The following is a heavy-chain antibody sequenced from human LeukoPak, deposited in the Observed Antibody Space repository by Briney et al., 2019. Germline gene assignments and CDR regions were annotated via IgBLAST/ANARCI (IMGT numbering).Heavy chain of an antibody. CDR3: ARDLYDSLWYYDFWSGYLDYYYMDV. D-gene: IGHD3-3*01. CDR2: INWNGGST. Sequence: PGGSLRLSCAPSGFTFDDYGMSWVRHAPGKGLEWVSGINWNGGSTGYADSVKGRFTISRDNAKNSLYLQMNSLRAEDTAVYYCARDLYDSLWYYDFWSGYLDYYYMDVWGKGTTVTVSS. J-gene: IGHJ6*03. CDR1: GFTFDDYG. V-gene: IGHV3-20*04.